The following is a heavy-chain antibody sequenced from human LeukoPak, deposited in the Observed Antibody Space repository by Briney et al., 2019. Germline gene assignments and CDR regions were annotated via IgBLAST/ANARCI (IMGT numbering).Heavy chain of an antibody. CDR3: ARESYDFWSGYQYYFDY. V-gene: IGHV4-59*11. CDR2: IYYSGST. J-gene: IGHJ4*02. D-gene: IGHD3-3*01. Sequence: SETLSLTCTVPGGSISSHYWSWIRQPPGKGLEWIGYIYYSGSTNYNPSLKSRVTISVDTSKNQFSLKLSSVTAADTAVYYCARESYDFWSGYQYYFDYWGQGTLVTISS. CDR1: GGSISSHY.